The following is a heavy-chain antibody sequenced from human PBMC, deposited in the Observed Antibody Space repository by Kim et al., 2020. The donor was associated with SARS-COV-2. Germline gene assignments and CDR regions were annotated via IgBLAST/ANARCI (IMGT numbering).Heavy chain of an antibody. CDR3: LGAMTGRGGLDY. CDR2: MNLDGSEK. D-gene: IGHD6-19*01. J-gene: IGHJ4*02. V-gene: IGHV3-7*01. CDR1: GFSFSTYW. Sequence: GGSLRLSCAASGFSFSTYWMSWVRQAPGKGLEWVANMNLDGSEKYYVDSVKGRFTISRDNAKNSLYLQMNSLRADDTAVYYCLGAMTGRGGLDYWGQGTLVTVSS.